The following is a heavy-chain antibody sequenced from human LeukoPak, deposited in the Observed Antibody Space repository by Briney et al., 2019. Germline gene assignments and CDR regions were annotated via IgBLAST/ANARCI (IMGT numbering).Heavy chain of an antibody. CDR2: IYYRGST. Sequence: SQTLSLTCTVSGGSISSGDYYWSWIRQHPGKGLEWIGYIYYRGSTDYNPSLKSRVTISIDTSKNQFSLKLSSVTAADTAVYYCTRVGATSRPAFDIWGQGTMVTVSS. J-gene: IGHJ3*02. CDR3: TRVGATSRPAFDI. CDR1: GGSISSGDYY. D-gene: IGHD1-26*01. V-gene: IGHV4-61*08.